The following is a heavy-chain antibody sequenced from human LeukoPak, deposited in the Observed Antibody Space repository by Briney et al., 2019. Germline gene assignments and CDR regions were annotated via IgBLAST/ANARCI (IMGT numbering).Heavy chain of an antibody. CDR2: ISSNGGST. V-gene: IGHV3-64*01. CDR3: ARAVEQQLVPYYFDY. J-gene: IGHJ4*02. Sequence: GGSLRLSCAASGFTFSSYAMHWVREAPGKGLEYVSAISSNGGSTYYANSVKGRFTISRDNSKNTLYLQMGSLRAEDMAVYYRARAVEQQLVPYYFDYWGQGTLVTVSS. CDR1: GFTFSSYA. D-gene: IGHD6-13*01.